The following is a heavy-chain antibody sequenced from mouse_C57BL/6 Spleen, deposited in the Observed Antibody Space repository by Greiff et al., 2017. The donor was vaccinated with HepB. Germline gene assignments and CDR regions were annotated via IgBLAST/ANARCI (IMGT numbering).Heavy chain of an antibody. CDR2: IDPSDSET. V-gene: IGHV1-52*01. D-gene: IGHD1-1*01. CDR3: ARRDYYGSSARDFEV. Sequence: QVQLQQPGAELVRPGSSVKLSCKASGYTFTSYWMHWVKQRPIQGLEWIGNIDPSDSETHYNQKFKDKATLTVDKSSSTAYMQLSSLTSEDSAVSDGARRDYYGSSARDFEVWGTGTTVTVSS. J-gene: IGHJ1*03. CDR1: GYTFTSYW.